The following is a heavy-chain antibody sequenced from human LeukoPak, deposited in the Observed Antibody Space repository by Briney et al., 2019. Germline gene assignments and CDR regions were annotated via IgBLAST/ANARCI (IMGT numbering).Heavy chain of an antibody. CDR2: ISYDGSNK. Sequence: GGSLRLSCAASGFTFSSYGMHWVRQAPGKGLEWVAVISYDGSNKYYADSVKGRFTISRDNSKNTLYLQMNSLRAEDTAVYYCARGGVMPRDYWGQGTLVTVSS. D-gene: IGHD2-2*01. CDR1: GFTFSSYG. CDR3: ARGGVMPRDY. J-gene: IGHJ4*02. V-gene: IGHV3-30*03.